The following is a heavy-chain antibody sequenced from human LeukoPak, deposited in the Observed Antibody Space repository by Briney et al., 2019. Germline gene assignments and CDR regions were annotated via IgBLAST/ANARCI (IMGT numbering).Heavy chain of an antibody. D-gene: IGHD3-22*01. CDR1: GYRFTSYW. V-gene: IGHV5-10-1*01. Sequence: GESLKISCKGSGYRFTSYWISWVRQMPGKGPEWMGRIDPSDSFTNYSPSFQGHVTISADKSINTSYLQWSSLKASDTAMYYCARFSPPYFSDSSGYSEYFQHWGQGTLVTVSS. CDR3: ARFSPPYFSDSSGYSEYFQH. CDR2: IDPSDSFT. J-gene: IGHJ1*01.